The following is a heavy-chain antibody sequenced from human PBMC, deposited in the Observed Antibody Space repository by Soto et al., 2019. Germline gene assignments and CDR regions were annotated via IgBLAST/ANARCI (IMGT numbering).Heavy chain of an antibody. CDR3: ARVSRMGWELPYFVS. D-gene: IGHD1-26*01. J-gene: IGHJ4*02. Sequence: QVQLQESGPGLVKPSQTLSLTCTVSGGSISSGGYYWSWIRQHPGKGLEWIGYFHYSGSTYYNPSLQSRVTLSVATSKNQFSLNMSSVTGADTAVYYCARVSRMGWELPYFVSWGQGTLVTVSS. V-gene: IGHV4-31*03. CDR2: FHYSGST. CDR1: GGSISSGGYY.